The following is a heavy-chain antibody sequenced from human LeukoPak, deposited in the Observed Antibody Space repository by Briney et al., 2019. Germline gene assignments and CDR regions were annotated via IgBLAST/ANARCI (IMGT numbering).Heavy chain of an antibody. CDR1: GGSFSGYY. D-gene: IGHD6-13*01. V-gene: IGHV4-34*01. J-gene: IGHJ4*02. Sequence: SETLSLTCAVSGGSFSGYYWSWIRQPPGKGLEWIGEINHSGSTNYNPSLKSRVTISVDTSKNQFSLKLSSVTAADTAVYYCARCYSSSSDRDYWGQGTLVTVSS. CDR2: INHSGST. CDR3: ARCYSSSSDRDY.